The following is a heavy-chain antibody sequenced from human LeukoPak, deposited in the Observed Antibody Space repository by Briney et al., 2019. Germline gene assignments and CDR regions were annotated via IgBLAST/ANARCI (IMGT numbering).Heavy chain of an antibody. V-gene: IGHV4-59*08. CDR1: VGSISSYY. D-gene: IGHD4-11*01. CDR3: ARQDNDYPYYFDF. CDR2: IHSSGTT. J-gene: IGHJ4*02. Sequence: PETLSLTCTVSVGSISSYYWSWIRQPPGKGLEWIAYIHSSGTTNYNPSLKSRAAISVDTSRNHFSLKLSSVTAADTAVYYCARQDNDYPYYFDFWGQGTLVTVSS.